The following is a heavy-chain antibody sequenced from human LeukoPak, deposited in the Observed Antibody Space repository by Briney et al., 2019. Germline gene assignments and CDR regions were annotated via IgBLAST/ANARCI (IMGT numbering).Heavy chain of an antibody. CDR3: ARGPRDCSGGSCYDYYYYYGMDV. J-gene: IGHJ6*02. Sequence: SETLSLTCTVSGGSISSYYWSWIRQPPGKGLEWSGDIYYSGSTNYNPSLKSRVTISVDTSKNQFSLKLSSVTAADTAVYYCARGPRDCSGGSCYDYYYYYGMDVWGQGTTVTVSS. D-gene: IGHD2-15*01. V-gene: IGHV4-59*01. CDR1: GGSISSYY. CDR2: IYYSGST.